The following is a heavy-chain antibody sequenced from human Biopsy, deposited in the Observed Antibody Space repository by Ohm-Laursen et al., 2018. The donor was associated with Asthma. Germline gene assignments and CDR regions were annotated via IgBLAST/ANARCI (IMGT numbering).Heavy chain of an antibody. CDR2: IYYSGTT. CDR1: SGSGGYMRSGNYY. J-gene: IGHJ6*02. D-gene: IGHD6-13*01. Sequence: SDTLSLTCSLSSGSGGYMRSGNYYWGWIRQPPGKGLVWIGSIYYSGTTYYNPSLERRFTVSADTSKNQFSLKLTSLTAADTAVYYCVRGSSSWHHGPFHYYYGLDVWGQGTTATVSS. CDR3: VRGSSSWHHGPFHYYYGLDV. V-gene: IGHV4-39*01.